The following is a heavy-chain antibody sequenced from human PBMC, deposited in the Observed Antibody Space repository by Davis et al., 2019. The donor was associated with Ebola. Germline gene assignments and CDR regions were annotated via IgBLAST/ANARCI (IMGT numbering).Heavy chain of an antibody. V-gene: IGHV1-18*04. CDR3: ATHWVGGWNDPFDY. Sequence: AASVKVSCKASGGTFSSNAISWVRQAPGQGLEWMGWISAYNGNTNYAQKLQGRVTMTTDTSTSTAYMELRSLRSDDTAVYYCATHWVGGWNDPFDYWGQGTLVTVSS. J-gene: IGHJ4*02. CDR2: ISAYNGNT. D-gene: IGHD1-1*01. CDR1: GGTFSSNA.